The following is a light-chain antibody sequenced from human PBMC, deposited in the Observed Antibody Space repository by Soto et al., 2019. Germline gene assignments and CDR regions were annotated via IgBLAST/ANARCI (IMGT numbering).Light chain of an antibody. J-gene: IGKJ1*01. CDR1: QSVGSS. CDR3: QQYNAWPPT. V-gene: IGKV3-15*01. Sequence: SHSAATVSVSTGERVTLYCRTSQSVGSSLAWYQQVPGQAPRLLIYGASSRETGISDRFSGGGSGTEFVLTIIYLQSEDFAVYSCQQYNAWPPTFGQGTKVDIK. CDR2: GAS.